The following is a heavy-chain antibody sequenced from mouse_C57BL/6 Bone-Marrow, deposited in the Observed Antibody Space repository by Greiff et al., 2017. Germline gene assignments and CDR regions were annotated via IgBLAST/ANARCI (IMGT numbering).Heavy chain of an antibody. CDR3: ARPRLYYAMDY. CDR2: ISSGSSTI. Sequence: EVNVVESGGGLVKPGGSLKLSCAASGFTFSDYGMHWVRQAPEKGLEWVAYISSGSSTIYYADTVKGRFTISRDNAKNTLFLQMTSLRSEDTAMYYCARPRLYYAMDYWGQGTSVTVSS. V-gene: IGHV5-17*01. D-gene: IGHD2-4*01. CDR1: GFTFSDYG. J-gene: IGHJ4*01.